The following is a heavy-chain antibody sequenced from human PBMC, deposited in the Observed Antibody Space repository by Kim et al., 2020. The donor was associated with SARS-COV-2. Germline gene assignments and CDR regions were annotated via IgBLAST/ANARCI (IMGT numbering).Heavy chain of an antibody. CDR1: GFPVGEYA. J-gene: IGHJ5*01. V-gene: IGHV3-9*01. CDR3: PKVNSNAAA. Sequence: SLRLSCAASGFPVGEYAMHWVRQPPGKGLEWVSGISWNSGNIGYADSVKGRSTISKKNAKNSLYFKINSLRVKTRPWISWPKVNSNAAAWG. CDR2: ISWNSGNI. D-gene: IGHD4-4*01.